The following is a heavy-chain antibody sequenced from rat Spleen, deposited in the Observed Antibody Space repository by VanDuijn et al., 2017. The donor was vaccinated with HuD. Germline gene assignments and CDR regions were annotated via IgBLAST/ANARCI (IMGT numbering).Heavy chain of an antibody. CDR3: ARAGYLRDWYFDF. D-gene: IGHD2-2*01. V-gene: IGHV5-19*01. J-gene: IGHJ1*01. Sequence: EVQLVESGGGLVQPGRSLKLSCAASGFTFNNYGMHWIRQAPGKGLEWVASINNNGGSTYYPDSVKGRFTISRDNTKNTLYLQMDNLRSEDTATYYCARAGYLRDWYFDFWGPGTMVTVSS. CDR1: GFTFNNYG. CDR2: INNNGGST.